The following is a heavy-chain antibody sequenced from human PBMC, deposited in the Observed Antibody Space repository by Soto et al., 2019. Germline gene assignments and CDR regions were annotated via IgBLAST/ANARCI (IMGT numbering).Heavy chain of an antibody. V-gene: IGHV3-21*01. J-gene: IGHJ4*02. D-gene: IGHD6-19*01. CDR2: ISSSSSYT. CDR3: ASGGSGWYSC. Sequence: EVQLVESGGGLVKPGGSLRLSCAASGFTFSSYSMNWVRQAPGKGLEWVSSISSSSSYTYYADSVKGRFTISRDDAKNSLYLQMNSLRAEDTALYYCASGGSGWYSCWGQGTLVTVSS. CDR1: GFTFSSYS.